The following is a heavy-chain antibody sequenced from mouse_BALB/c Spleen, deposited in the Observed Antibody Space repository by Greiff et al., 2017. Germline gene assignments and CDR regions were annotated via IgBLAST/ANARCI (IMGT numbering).Heavy chain of an antibody. CDR1: GYSFTSYYV. D-gene: IGHD2-1*01. CDR3: ARSRANYVSRYFDY. CDR2: ISYSGST. Sequence: EVKVEESGPGLVQPSQSLSLTCTVTGYSFTSYYVRNWIRQFPGNQLEWMGFISYSGSTSHNPSLKSPISITRDTSKNQFFLQLNSVTTEDTATYYCARSRANYVSRYFDYWGQGTTLTVSS. V-gene: IGHV3-2*02. J-gene: IGHJ2*01.